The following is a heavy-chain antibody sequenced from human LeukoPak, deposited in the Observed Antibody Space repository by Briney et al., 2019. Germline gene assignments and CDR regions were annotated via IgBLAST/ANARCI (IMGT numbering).Heavy chain of an antibody. CDR2: TFWDDEK. CDR3: ARRHRYYYGSGSYAYHFDS. V-gene: IGHV2-5*02. CDR1: GFSLTTGVS. Sequence: SGPTLVNPTQTLTLTCTFSGFSLTTGVSVGWIRQPPGKAQEWLALTFWDDEKHYSPSLKSRVTITKDTSKNQVVLTMTNMDPVDTATYYCARRHRYYYGSGSYAYHFDSWGQGTLVTVSS. D-gene: IGHD3-10*01. J-gene: IGHJ4*02.